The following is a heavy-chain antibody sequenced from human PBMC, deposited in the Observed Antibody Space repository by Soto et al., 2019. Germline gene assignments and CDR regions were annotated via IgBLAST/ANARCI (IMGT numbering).Heavy chain of an antibody. D-gene: IGHD1-7*01. Sequence: ASVKVSCKASGYTFISYGISWVRQAPGQGLEWMGWISAYNGNTNYAQKLQGRVTMTTDTSTSTAYMELRSLRSDDTAVYYCARVPKISWLELLSGVHNAYFDYWGQGTLVTVSS. CDR2: ISAYNGNT. V-gene: IGHV1-18*01. J-gene: IGHJ4*02. CDR3: ARVPKISWLELLSGVHNAYFDY. CDR1: GYTFISYG.